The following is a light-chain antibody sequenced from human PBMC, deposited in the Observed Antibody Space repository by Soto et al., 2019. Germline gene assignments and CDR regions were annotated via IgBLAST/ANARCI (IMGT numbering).Light chain of an antibody. CDR1: QSVSSN. Sequence: EIVMTQSLATLSVSPGEGATLSCSCSQSVSSNLAWYQQKPGQAPRLLIYGASTRATGIPARFSGSGSGTEFTLTISSLQSEDFAVYYWQQYNNWPPWTFGQGTKVDIK. J-gene: IGKJ1*01. CDR3: QQYNNWPPWT. CDR2: GAS. V-gene: IGKV3-15*01.